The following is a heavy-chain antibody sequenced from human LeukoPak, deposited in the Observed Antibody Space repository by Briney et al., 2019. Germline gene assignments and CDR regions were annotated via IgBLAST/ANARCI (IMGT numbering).Heavy chain of an antibody. CDR1: GFTFSSYG. D-gene: IGHD2-21*02. CDR2: IRYDGSNK. J-gene: IGHJ4*02. CDR3: ARDRKVTSNLDY. Sequence: PGRSLRLSCAASGFTFSSYGMPWVRQAPGKGLEWVAFIRYDGSNKYYADSVKGRFTISRDNSKNTLYLQMNSLRAEDTAVYYCARDRKVTSNLDYWGQGTLVTVSS. V-gene: IGHV3-30*02.